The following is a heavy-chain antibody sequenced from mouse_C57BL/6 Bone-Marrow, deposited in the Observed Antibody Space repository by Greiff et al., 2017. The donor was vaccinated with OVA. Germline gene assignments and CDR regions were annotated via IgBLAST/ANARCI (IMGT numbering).Heavy chain of an antibody. CDR1: GYSFTSYY. Sequence: VKLVESGPELVKPGASVKISCKASGYSFTSYYIHWVKQRPGQGLEWIGWIYPGSGNTKYNEKFKGKATLTADTSSSTAYMQLSSLTSEDSAVYYCARSRYGSSYHYWGQGTTLTVSS. V-gene: IGHV1-66*01. D-gene: IGHD1-1*01. J-gene: IGHJ2*01. CDR2: IYPGSGNT. CDR3: ARSRYGSSYHY.